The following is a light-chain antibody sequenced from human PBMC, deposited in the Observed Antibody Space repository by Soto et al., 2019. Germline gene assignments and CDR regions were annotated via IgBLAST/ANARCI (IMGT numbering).Light chain of an antibody. CDR1: SSNIGSYS. CDR3: AAWDDSLNGPV. Sequence: QSVLTQPPSASGTPGQRVVISCSGSSSNIGSYSVNWYQRLPGAAPKLLIYSNNQRPSGVPDRISVSKSGTSASLASSGLQSEDEADYSCAAWDDSLNGPVFGGGTKLTVL. CDR2: SNN. V-gene: IGLV1-44*01. J-gene: IGLJ2*01.